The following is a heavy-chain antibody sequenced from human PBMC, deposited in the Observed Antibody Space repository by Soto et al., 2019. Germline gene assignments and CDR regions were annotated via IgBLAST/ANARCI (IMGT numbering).Heavy chain of an antibody. CDR3: ARGIAAGQLDP. J-gene: IGHJ5*02. CDR2: INPDNGNT. V-gene: IGHV1-3*01. D-gene: IGHD6-13*01. Sequence: ASVKVSCKACGYTFTRYTMHWVRQAPGQRLEWMGWINPDNGNTKSSQKFQDRVIITRDTSASTAYMDLSSLRSEDTAVYYCARGIAAGQLDPWGQGTLVTVSS. CDR1: GYTFTRYT.